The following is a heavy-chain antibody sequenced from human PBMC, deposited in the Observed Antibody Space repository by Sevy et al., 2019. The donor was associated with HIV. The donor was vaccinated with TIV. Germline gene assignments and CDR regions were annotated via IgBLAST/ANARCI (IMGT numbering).Heavy chain of an antibody. D-gene: IGHD2-2*01. Sequence: ASVKVSCKASGYTFTSYGITWVRQAPGQGLGWMGWISAYNGNTNYPQKLQGRVTMTTDTSTSTACMELRSLRSDDTAVYYCARDLYYCSSTSCYWPLDYWGQGTLVTVSS. V-gene: IGHV1-18*01. J-gene: IGHJ4*02. CDR2: ISAYNGNT. CDR1: GYTFTSYG. CDR3: ARDLYYCSSTSCYWPLDY.